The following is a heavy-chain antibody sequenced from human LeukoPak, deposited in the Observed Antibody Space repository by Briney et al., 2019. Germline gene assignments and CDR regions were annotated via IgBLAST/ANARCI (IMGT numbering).Heavy chain of an antibody. CDR3: ARDKRAWFGEPPDV. CDR1: GYTFTGYY. D-gene: IGHD3-10*01. CDR2: ISSSSSYI. J-gene: IGHJ6*04. V-gene: IGHV3-21*01. Sequence: ASVKVSCKASGYTFTGYYMHWVRQAPGKGLEWVSSISSSSSYIYYADSVKGRFTISRDNAKNSLYLQMNSLGAEDTAVYYCARDKRAWFGEPPDVWGKGTTVTISS.